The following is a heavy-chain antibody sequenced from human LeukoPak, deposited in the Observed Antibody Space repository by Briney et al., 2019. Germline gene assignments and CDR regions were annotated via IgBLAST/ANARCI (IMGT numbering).Heavy chain of an antibody. CDR3: ARLDGSFAPISGSYPDF. J-gene: IGHJ4*02. CDR2: IDDSGGI. Sequence: SGTLSLTCTVSGDSFTNTDFFWGWIRQPPGKGLEWIANIDDSGGIYSNPSLRSRVTMSRDTSKNQFSLKVTSVTAADTAVYYCARLDGSFAPISGSYPDFWGQGILVTVSS. V-gene: IGHV4-39*01. CDR1: GDSFTNTDFF. D-gene: IGHD3-10*01.